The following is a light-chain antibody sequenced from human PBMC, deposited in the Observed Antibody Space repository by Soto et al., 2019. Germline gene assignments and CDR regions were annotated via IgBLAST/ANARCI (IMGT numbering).Light chain of an antibody. Sequence: EIVLTQSPGTLSLSPGERATLSCRASQSVNSRLAWYQHKPGQAPRLLISGASSRATGIPDRFSGSGSATDFTLTISRLEPEDFALYYCQHYGMSPITSGQGTRLEIK. CDR3: QHYGMSPIT. CDR2: GAS. CDR1: QSVNSR. V-gene: IGKV3-20*01. J-gene: IGKJ5*01.